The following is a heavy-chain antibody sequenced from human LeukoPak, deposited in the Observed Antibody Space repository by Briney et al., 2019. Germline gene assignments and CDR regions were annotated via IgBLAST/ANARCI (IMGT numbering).Heavy chain of an antibody. V-gene: IGHV3-74*01. D-gene: IGHD3-10*01. CDR1: GFTFSSYW. Sequence: PGGSLRLSCAASGFTFSSYWMHWVRQAPGKGLVWVSRINSDGSSTSYADSVKGRFTISRDNAKNTLYLQMSSLRAEDTAVYYCARGGWFGELVRRFGYYYYYMDVWGKGTTVTVSS. CDR3: ARGGWFGELVRRFGYYYYYMDV. CDR2: INSDGSST. J-gene: IGHJ6*03.